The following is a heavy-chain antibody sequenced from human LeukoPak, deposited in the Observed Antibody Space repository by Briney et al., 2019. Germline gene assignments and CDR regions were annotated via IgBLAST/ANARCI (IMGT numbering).Heavy chain of an antibody. CDR3: ARGRRGYSGYDYFDY. V-gene: IGHV1-69*04. CDR2: IIPILGIA. J-gene: IGHJ4*02. D-gene: IGHD5-12*01. CDR1: GGTFSSYA. Sequence: SVKVSCKASGGTFSSYAISWVRQAPGQGLEWMGRIIPILGIANYAQKFQGRVTITAGKSTSTAYMELSSLRSEDTAVYYCARGRRGYSGYDYFDYWGQGTLVTVSS.